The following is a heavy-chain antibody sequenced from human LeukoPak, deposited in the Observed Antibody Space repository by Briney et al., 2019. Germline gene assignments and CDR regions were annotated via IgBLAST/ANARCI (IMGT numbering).Heavy chain of an antibody. CDR3: ARDGGYSGYDADC. J-gene: IGHJ4*02. CDR1: GFSFSRYS. CDR2: TSDSSAM. Sequence: PGGSLRLSCAASGFSFSRYSMKWVRQAPGKGLEWVSYTSDSSAMYYADSVRGRFTISRDNAKNSLFLQMSSLRVEDTGVYYCARDGGYSGYDADCRGPGTLVTVSS. D-gene: IGHD5-12*01. V-gene: IGHV3-48*01.